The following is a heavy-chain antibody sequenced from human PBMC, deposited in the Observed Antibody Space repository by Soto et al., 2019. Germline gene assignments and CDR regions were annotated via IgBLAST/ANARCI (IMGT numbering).Heavy chain of an antibody. CDR3: ARDRSSSGWYSPFDI. J-gene: IGHJ3*02. CDR1: GGTFSSYA. V-gene: IGHV1-69*01. CDR2: IIPIFGTA. D-gene: IGHD6-19*01. Sequence: SVKVCCKTSGGTFSSYAINWVRQAPGQGLEWMGGIIPIFGTANYAQKFQGRVTITADESTYTAYMEMSSLRSEDTALYYCARDRSSSGWYSPFDIWGQGTMVTVSS.